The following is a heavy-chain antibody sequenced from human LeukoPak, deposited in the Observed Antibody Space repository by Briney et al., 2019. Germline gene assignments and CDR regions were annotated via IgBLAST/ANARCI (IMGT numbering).Heavy chain of an antibody. CDR1: CGYISWYF. J-gene: IGHJ6*03. V-gene: IGHV4-59*08. D-gene: IGHD6-6*01. CDR2: IYYSGST. Sequence: SETLSLIRSVSCGYISWYFWRWIGQPPRKGLEWIGYIYYSGSTNYTPSLKRRVTISVDTSKNQFSLKLSSVTAADTAVYYCARRSSSSGENYYYYYYRDVWGKGTTVTVSS. CDR3: ARRSSSSGENYYYYYYRDV.